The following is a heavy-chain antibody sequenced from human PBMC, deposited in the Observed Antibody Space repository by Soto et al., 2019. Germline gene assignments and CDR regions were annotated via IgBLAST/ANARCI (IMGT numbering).Heavy chain of an antibody. CDR3: ARYYYDSSGYLSDFDY. Sequence: SSVKVSCKASGGTFSSYAISWVRQAPGQGLEWMGGIIPIFGTANYAQKFQGRVTITADESTSTAYMELSSLRSEDTAVYYCARYYYDSSGYLSDFDYWGQGTLVTVSS. V-gene: IGHV1-69*13. CDR2: IIPIFGTA. J-gene: IGHJ4*02. D-gene: IGHD3-22*01. CDR1: GGTFSSYA.